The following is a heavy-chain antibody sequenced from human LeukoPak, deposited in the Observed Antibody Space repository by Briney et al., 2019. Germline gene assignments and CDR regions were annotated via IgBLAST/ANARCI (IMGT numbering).Heavy chain of an antibody. CDR2: IYYSGST. Sequence: WIGYIYYSGSTYYNPSLKSRVTISVDTSKNQFSLKLSSVTAADTAVYYCARELSITGTFDYWGQGTLVTVSS. V-gene: IGHV4-31*02. J-gene: IGHJ4*02. D-gene: IGHD1-20*01. CDR3: ARELSITGTFDY.